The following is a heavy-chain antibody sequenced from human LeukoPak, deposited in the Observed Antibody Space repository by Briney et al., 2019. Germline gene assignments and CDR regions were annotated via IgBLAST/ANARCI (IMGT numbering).Heavy chain of an antibody. Sequence: ASVKVSCKVSGYTLTELSMQWVRQAPGKGLEWMGGFDPEDGETIYAQKFQGRVTMTEDTSTDTAYMELSSLRSEDTAVYYCATGTTVTTWGAFDIWGQGTMVTVSS. D-gene: IGHD4-17*01. CDR1: GYTLTELS. CDR2: FDPEDGET. CDR3: ATGTTVTTWGAFDI. J-gene: IGHJ3*02. V-gene: IGHV1-24*01.